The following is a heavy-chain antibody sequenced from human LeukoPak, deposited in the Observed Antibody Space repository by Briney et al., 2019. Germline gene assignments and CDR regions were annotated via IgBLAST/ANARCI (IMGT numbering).Heavy chain of an antibody. J-gene: IGHJ6*02. CDR2: IKEDGSEK. V-gene: IGHV3-7*01. CDR3: ARDRGHYYYGMDV. CDR1: GFSFNNYW. Sequence: GGSLRLSCAASGFSFNNYWMNWVRQAPGKGLEWVANIKEDGSEKYYVDSVKGRFTISSDNATNSLYLQMSSLRAEDTAVYYCARDRGHYYYGMDVWGQGTTVTVSS. D-gene: IGHD6-25*01.